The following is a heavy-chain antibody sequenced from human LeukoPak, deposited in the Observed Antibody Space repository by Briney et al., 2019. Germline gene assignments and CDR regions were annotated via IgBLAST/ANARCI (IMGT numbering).Heavy chain of an antibody. Sequence: SETLSLTCTVSGGSISSYYWSWIRQPPGKGLEWIGHIHNSGNTNYNPSQKSRVTLSVDTSKNQFSLKLSSVTAADTAVYYCAREGTTGRNLNWFDSWGQGTLVTVSS. CDR2: IHNSGNT. V-gene: IGHV4-59*01. CDR1: GGSISSYY. D-gene: IGHD1-1*01. J-gene: IGHJ5*01. CDR3: AREGTTGRNLNWFDS.